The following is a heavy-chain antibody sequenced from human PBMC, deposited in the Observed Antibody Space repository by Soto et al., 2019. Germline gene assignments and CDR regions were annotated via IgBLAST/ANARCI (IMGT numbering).Heavy chain of an antibody. CDR1: GDSMTNYY. CDR3: ARLRPSGTSDY. J-gene: IGHJ4*02. V-gene: IGHV4-59*08. D-gene: IGHD1-26*01. Sequence: QVQLQESGPGLVRPSETLSLTCTVSGDSMTNYYWNWLRQPPGKGLEWIGYIYYSGSTNYNPSLKSRVTISVDTSKNQFSLKLSSVTAADTAIYYCARLRPSGTSDYWGQGTLVTVS. CDR2: IYYSGST.